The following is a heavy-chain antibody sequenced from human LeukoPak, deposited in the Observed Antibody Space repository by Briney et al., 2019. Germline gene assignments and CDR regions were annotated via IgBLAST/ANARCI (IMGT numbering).Heavy chain of an antibody. CDR2: IIPIFGTA. Sequence: SVKVSCKASAYTFTDYYVHWVRQAPGQGLEWMGGIIPIFGTANYAQKFQGRVTITADESTSTAYMELSSLRSEDTAVYYCARDGYCSSTSCYLVYYYGMDVWGQGTTVTVSS. V-gene: IGHV1-69*13. CDR1: AYTFTDYY. CDR3: ARDGYCSSTSCYLVYYYGMDV. D-gene: IGHD2-2*03. J-gene: IGHJ6*02.